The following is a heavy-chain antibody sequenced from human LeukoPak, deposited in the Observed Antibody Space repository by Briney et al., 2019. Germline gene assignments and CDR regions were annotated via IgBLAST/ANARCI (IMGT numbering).Heavy chain of an antibody. CDR2: ISGSGANT. CDR1: GSTFSSCA. D-gene: IGHD5-24*01. Sequence: PGGSLSLSCAAPGSTFSSCALNGVRQAPGTGLKWASTISGSGANTYYADSVKGRFTISRDNSKDTLYLQMNSLKAEDTAVYYCTKDQNGYNKPGEYWGQGALVTVSS. CDR3: TKDQNGYNKPGEY. J-gene: IGHJ4*02. V-gene: IGHV3-23*01.